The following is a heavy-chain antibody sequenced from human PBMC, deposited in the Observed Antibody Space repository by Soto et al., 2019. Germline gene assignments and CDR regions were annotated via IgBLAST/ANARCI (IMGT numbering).Heavy chain of an antibody. D-gene: IGHD5-12*01. CDR3: ARDFGYSGYDWGGYYYYYMDV. CDR1: GFTFSSYS. J-gene: IGHJ6*03. CDR2: ISSSSSYI. Sequence: VGSLRLSCAASGFTFSSYSMNWVRQAPGKGLEWVSSISSSSSYIYYADSVKGRFTISRDNAKNSLYLQMNSLRAEDTAEYYCARDFGYSGYDWGGYYYYYMDVWGKGTTVTVSS. V-gene: IGHV3-21*01.